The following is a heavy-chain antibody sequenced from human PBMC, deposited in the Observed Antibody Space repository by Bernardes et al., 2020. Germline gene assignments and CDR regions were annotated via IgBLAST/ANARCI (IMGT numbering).Heavy chain of an antibody. J-gene: IGHJ4*02. CDR2: INHSGST. Sequence: SETLSLTCAVYGGSFSGYYWSWIRQPPGKGLEWIGEINHSGSTNYNPSLKSRVTISVDTSKNQFSLRLSAVTAADTAVYYCARGGDIVVVTAIPKNFDSWGQGTLVTVSS. V-gene: IGHV4-34*01. CDR3: ARGGDIVVVTAIPKNFDS. CDR1: GGSFSGYY. D-gene: IGHD2-21*02.